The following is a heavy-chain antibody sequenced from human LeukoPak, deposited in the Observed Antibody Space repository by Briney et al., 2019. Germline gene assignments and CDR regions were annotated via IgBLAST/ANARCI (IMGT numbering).Heavy chain of an antibody. CDR2: ISGSGGST. CDR1: GFTFSSYA. V-gene: IGHV3-23*01. J-gene: IGHJ4*02. Sequence: SGGSLRLSCAASGFTFSSYAMSWVRQAAGKGLEWVSGISGSGGSTNYADSVKGRFTISRDNSKNTLYLQMNSLRAEDTAVYYCAYYYGSGSYSRFDYWGQGTLVTVSS. CDR3: AYYYGSGSYSRFDY. D-gene: IGHD3-10*01.